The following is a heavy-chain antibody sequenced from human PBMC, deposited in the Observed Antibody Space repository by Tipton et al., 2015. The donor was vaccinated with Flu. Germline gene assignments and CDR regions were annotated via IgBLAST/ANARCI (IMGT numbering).Heavy chain of an antibody. CDR2: IKPSAGDT. Sequence: QLVQSGAEVKRPVASVQVSCKASGYTFTNYFMHWVRQAPGQGLEWIGLIKPSAGDTVYAQKFQGRVTMTRDTSTGTVYMDLYSLTSEDTAVYYCAREDNSWDVWGQGP. CDR1: GYTFTNYF. J-gene: IGHJ6*02. CDR3: AREDNSWDV. V-gene: IGHV1-46*01. D-gene: IGHD4-11*01.